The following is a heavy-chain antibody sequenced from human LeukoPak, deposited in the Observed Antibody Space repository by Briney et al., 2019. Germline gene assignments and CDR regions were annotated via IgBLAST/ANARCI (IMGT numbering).Heavy chain of an antibody. J-gene: IGHJ4*02. V-gene: IGHV4-59*01. CDR3: ARGLYSGSHYFDY. Sequence: SETLSLTCTVSGGSISSYYWSWIRQPPGKGLEWIGYIYYSGSTNYNPSLKSRVTISVDTSKNQFSLKLSSVTAADTAVYYCARGLYSGSHYFDYWGQGTLVTVSS. CDR1: GGSISSYY. D-gene: IGHD1-26*01. CDR2: IYYSGST.